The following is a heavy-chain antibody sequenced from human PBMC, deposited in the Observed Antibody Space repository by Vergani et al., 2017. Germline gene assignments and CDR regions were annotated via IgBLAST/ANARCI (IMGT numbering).Heavy chain of an antibody. V-gene: IGHV4-39*07. CDR1: GGSISSSSYY. D-gene: IGHD6-13*01. CDR3: ARAYESGYSSSWYVGTVDY. Sequence: QLQLQESGPGLVKPSETLSLTCTVSGGSISSSSYYWGWIRQPPGKGLEWIGSIYYSGSTYYNPSLKSRVTISVDPSKNQFSLKLSSVTAADTAVYYCARAYESGYSSSWYVGTVDYWGQGTLVTVSS. J-gene: IGHJ4*02. CDR2: IYYSGST.